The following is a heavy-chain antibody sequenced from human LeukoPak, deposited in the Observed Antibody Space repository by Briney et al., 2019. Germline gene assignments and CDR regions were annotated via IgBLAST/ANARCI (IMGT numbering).Heavy chain of an antibody. Sequence: ASVKVSCKASGYTFTGYYMHWVRQAPGQGLEWMGWINPNSGGTNYAQKFQGGVTMTRDTSISTAYMELSRLRSDDTAVYYCARDRRGYSYGFRPYNWFDPWGQGTLVTVSS. V-gene: IGHV1-2*02. CDR2: INPNSGGT. CDR3: ARDRRGYSYGFRPYNWFDP. J-gene: IGHJ5*02. CDR1: GYTFTGYY. D-gene: IGHD5-18*01.